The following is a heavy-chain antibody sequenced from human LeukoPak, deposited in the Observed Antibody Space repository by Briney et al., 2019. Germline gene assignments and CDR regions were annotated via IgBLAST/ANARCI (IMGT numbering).Heavy chain of an antibody. Sequence: SVKVSCKASGGSFTSYGISWVRQAPGQGLEWMGQIIPIYGRANYGQKFQGRVTITADELTTTSYMELSSLTAEDMAVYYCAAGGAYEFRDDYWGQGTLVTVSS. D-gene: IGHD3-3*01. V-gene: IGHV1-69*13. CDR3: AAGGAYEFRDDY. J-gene: IGHJ4*02. CDR1: GGSFTSYG. CDR2: IIPIYGRA.